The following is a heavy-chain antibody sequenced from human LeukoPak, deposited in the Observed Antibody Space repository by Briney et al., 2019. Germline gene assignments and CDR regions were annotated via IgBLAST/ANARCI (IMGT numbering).Heavy chain of an antibody. CDR3: ARSGGYGSSWSG. CDR1: GGSISTYY. D-gene: IGHD6-13*01. J-gene: IGHJ4*02. Sequence: SETLSLTCTVPGGSISTYYWNWFAQPPGKGLGWIVYISNSGITTCNPSRKSRVTISVDSSKSQFSQKLNSVTAADTAVYYCARSGGYGSSWSGWGQRTLVTVSS. CDR2: ISNSGIT. V-gene: IGHV4-59*01.